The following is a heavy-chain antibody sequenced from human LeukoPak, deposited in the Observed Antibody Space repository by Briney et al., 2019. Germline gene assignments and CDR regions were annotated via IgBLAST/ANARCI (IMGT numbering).Heavy chain of an antibody. V-gene: IGHV4-59*08. CDR2: IYYSGST. D-gene: IGHD4-23*01. CDR1: GGSISSCY. J-gene: IGHJ3*02. CDR3: ARYTATVAGRGRFDI. Sequence: SETLSLTCTVSGGSISSCYWSWIRQPPGKGLEWIGYIYYSGSTNYNPSLKSRVTISVDTSKNQFSLKLSSVTAADTAVYYCARYTATVAGRGRFDIWGQGTMVTVSS.